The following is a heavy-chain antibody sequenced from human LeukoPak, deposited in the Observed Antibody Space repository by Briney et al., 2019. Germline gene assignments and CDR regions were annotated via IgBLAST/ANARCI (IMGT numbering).Heavy chain of an antibody. V-gene: IGHV3-7*01. CDR3: ARARLGFTRGIGTNYFDY. CDR2: IKQDGSES. D-gene: IGHD2-15*01. Sequence: GGSLRLSCAASGFMFSNYWMSWVRQAPGKGLEWVANIKQDGSESRYVDSVKGRFTISRDNAENLLYLQMNSLRAEDTAVYYCARARLGFTRGIGTNYFDYWGQGTLVTVSS. J-gene: IGHJ4*02. CDR1: GFMFSNYW.